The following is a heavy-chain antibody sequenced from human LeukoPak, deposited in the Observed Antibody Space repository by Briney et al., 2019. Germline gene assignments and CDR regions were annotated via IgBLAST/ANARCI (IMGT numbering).Heavy chain of an antibody. D-gene: IGHD3-10*01. CDR2: IRQDGSEK. V-gene: IGHV3-7*01. J-gene: IGHJ4*02. CDR1: GFTFSNYW. CDR3: VRESRSGTSY. Sequence: GGSLRLSCAASGFTFSNYWMSWVRQAPGKGLEWVANIRQDGSEKQYVDSVKGRFTISRGNAKNSLYLQMNSPRAEDMAVFFCVRESRSGTSYWGQGTLVTVSS.